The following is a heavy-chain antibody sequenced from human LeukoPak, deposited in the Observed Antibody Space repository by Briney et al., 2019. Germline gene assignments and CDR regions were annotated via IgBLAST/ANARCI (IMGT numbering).Heavy chain of an antibody. Sequence: GGSLRLSCVASGFTFSSYWMHWVRQAPGKGLVWVSRMGTDGSSTSYADSVKGRFTISRDNAKNTLYLQMNSLRAEDTAVYYCARDRYCSSASCYGGDYWGQGTLVTVSS. CDR3: ARDRYCSSASCYGGDY. J-gene: IGHJ4*02. CDR2: MGTDGSST. V-gene: IGHV3-74*01. CDR1: GFTFSSYW. D-gene: IGHD2-2*01.